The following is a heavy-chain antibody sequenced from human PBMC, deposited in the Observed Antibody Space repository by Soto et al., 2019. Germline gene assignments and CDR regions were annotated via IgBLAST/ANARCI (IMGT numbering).Heavy chain of an antibody. J-gene: IGHJ4*02. CDR1: GFLFSTYW. CDR2: IKSAGRST. D-gene: IGHD2-21*01. V-gene: IGHV3-74*01. Sequence: EVQLVESGGGLVQPGGSLRLSCAASGFLFSTYWMFWVRQVPRKGLLWVSRIKSAGRSTSYADSVKGRFTISRDNTKNTLYLQMTSLRAEDTAVYFCAIGGGDYNYFDHWGQGILVTVSS. CDR3: AIGGGDYNYFDH.